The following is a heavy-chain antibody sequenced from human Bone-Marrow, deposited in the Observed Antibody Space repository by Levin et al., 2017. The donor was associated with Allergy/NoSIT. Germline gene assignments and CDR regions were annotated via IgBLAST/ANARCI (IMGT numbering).Heavy chain of an antibody. V-gene: IGHV3-33*01. J-gene: IGHJ2*01. D-gene: IGHD2-15*01. Sequence: GESLKISCAASGFTFNNFAMHWVRQAPGKGLEWVAVIWDDGSEKYYVDSVKGRFTISRDNSKNTLYLQMNSLRAQDTAVYYCARDSGVYCSGGRCYIDGYFDLWGRGTLVTVSS. CDR1: GFTFNNFA. CDR3: ARDSGVYCSGGRCYIDGYFDL. CDR2: IWDDGSEK.